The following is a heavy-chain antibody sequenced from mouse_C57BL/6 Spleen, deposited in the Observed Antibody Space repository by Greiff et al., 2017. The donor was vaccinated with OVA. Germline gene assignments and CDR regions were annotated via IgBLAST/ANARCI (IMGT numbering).Heavy chain of an antibody. J-gene: IGHJ1*03. CDR3: ARDGVITTVVADWYFDV. D-gene: IGHD1-1*01. Sequence: VQLKESGPGLVKPSQSLSLTCSVTGYSITSGYYWNWIRQFPGNKLEWMGYISYDGSNNYNPSLKNRISITRDTSKNQFFLKLNSVTTEDTATYYCARDGVITTVVADWYFDVWGTGTTVTVSS. V-gene: IGHV3-6*01. CDR1: GYSITSGYY. CDR2: ISYDGSN.